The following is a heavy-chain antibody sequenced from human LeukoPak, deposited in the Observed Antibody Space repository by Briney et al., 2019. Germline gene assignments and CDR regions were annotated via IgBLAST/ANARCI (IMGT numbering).Heavy chain of an antibody. V-gene: IGHV1-58*01. D-gene: IGHD3-22*01. Sequence: SVKVSCKASGFTFTSSAVQWVRQARGQRLEWIGWIVVGSGNTNYAQKFQERVTITRDMSTSTAYMELSSLRSEDTAVYFCARVLEKYSDRSGYDAFDIWGQGTMVTVSS. J-gene: IGHJ3*02. CDR2: IVVGSGNT. CDR3: ARVLEKYSDRSGYDAFDI. CDR1: GFTFTSSA.